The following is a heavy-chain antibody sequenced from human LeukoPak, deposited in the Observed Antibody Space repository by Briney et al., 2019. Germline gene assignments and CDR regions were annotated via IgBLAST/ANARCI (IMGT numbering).Heavy chain of an antibody. CDR1: GFTFRAYW. D-gene: IGHD6-13*01. J-gene: IGHJ4*02. CDR2: IKQDGSEK. Sequence: GGSLRLSCEGSGFTFRAYWMTWVRQAPGKGLEWVANIKQDGSEKYYVDSVKGRFTISRGNAQNSLYLQMNSLRAEDTAVYYCARPRDSGWSKTWDYWGQGTLVTVSS. CDR3: ARPRDSGWSKTWDY. V-gene: IGHV3-7*03.